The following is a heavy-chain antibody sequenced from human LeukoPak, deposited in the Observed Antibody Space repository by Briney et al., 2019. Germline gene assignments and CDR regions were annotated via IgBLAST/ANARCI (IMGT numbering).Heavy chain of an antibody. CDR3: AREHSYGYSFDY. CDR2: INPSGGST. CDR1: GYTFTSYY. J-gene: IGHJ4*02. Sequence: ASVKVSCKASGYTFTSYYMHWVRQAPGQGLEWMGIINPSGGSTSYAQRFQGRVTMTRDTSTSTVYMELSSLRSEDAAVYYCAREHSYGYSFDYWGQGTLVTVSS. V-gene: IGHV1-46*01. D-gene: IGHD5-18*01.